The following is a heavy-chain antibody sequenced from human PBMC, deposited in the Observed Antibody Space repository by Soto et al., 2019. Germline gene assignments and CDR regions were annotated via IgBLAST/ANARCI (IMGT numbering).Heavy chain of an antibody. V-gene: IGHV3-30-3*01. CDR1: GFTFSSYA. D-gene: IGHD6-13*01. Sequence: GGSLRLSCAASGFTFSSYAMHWVRQAPGKGLEWVAVISYDGSNKYYADSVKGRFTISRDNSKNTLYLQMNSLRAEDTAVYYCASPYFGYSSSWYLGANFDYWGQGTLVTVSS. CDR3: ASPYFGYSSSWYLGANFDY. CDR2: ISYDGSNK. J-gene: IGHJ4*02.